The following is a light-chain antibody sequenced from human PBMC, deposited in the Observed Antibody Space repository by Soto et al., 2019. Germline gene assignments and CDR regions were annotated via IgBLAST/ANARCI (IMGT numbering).Light chain of an antibody. CDR1: SSDVGNYNY. J-gene: IGLJ3*02. V-gene: IGLV2-11*01. Sequence: QSALTQPHSVSGSPGQSVTISCSGTSSDVGNYNYVSWYQHHPGKAPKLMIYDVTTRPSGVPDRFSGSKSGNTASLTISGLQAEDESDYYCSSYTSSSTWVFGGGTKLTVL. CDR2: DVT. CDR3: SSYTSSSTWV.